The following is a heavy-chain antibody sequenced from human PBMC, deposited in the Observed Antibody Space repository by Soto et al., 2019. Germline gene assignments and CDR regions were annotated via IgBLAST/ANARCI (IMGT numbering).Heavy chain of an antibody. Sequence: LRLSCAASGFTLSSYWMHWVRQAPGKGLVWVSRINSDGSSTSYADSVKGRFTISRDNAKNTLYLQMNSLRAEDTAVYYCTSGPPMYCSSSSCYASPFDYWGQGTLVTVSS. CDR1: GFTLSSYW. D-gene: IGHD2-2*01. J-gene: IGHJ4*02. CDR2: INSDGSST. CDR3: TSGPPMYCSSSSCYASPFDY. V-gene: IGHV3-74*01.